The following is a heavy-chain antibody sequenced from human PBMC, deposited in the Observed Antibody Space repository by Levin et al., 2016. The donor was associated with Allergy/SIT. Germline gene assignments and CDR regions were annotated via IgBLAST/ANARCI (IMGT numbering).Heavy chain of an antibody. D-gene: IGHD3-9*01. J-gene: IGHJ4*02. CDR1: GFTFSTYA. V-gene: IGHV3-23*01. CDR2: ISGSGEST. Sequence: GGSLRLSCAASGFTFSTYAMSWVRQAPGKGLQWVSAISGSGESTYYADSVKGRFTISRDNPKNTLYLQIHSLRAEDTAVYYCARNPSQAYDISTYTLGFWGQGTLVTVSS. CDR3: ARNPSQAYDISTYTLGF.